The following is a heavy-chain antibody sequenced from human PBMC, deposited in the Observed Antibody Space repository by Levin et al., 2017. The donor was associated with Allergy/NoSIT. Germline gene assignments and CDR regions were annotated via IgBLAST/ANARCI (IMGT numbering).Heavy chain of an antibody. D-gene: IGHD5-18*01. V-gene: IGHV3-64*01. CDR3: ARGSQLWSPRFDY. CDR2: ISSNGGST. CDR1: GFTFSSYA. J-gene: IGHJ4*02. Sequence: GGSLRLSCAASGFTFSSYAMHWVRQAPGKGLEYVSAISSNGGSTYYANSVKGRFTISRDNSKNTLYLQMGSLRAEDMAVYYCARGSQLWSPRFDYWGQGTLVTVSS.